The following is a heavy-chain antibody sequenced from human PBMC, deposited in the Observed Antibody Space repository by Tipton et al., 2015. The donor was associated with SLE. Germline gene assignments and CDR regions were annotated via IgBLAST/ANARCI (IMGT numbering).Heavy chain of an antibody. Sequence: SLRLSCAASGFTFSSYAMHWVRQAPGKGLEYVSAITSNGGTTYYADSVKGRFTISRDYSKNTLYLQMNTLRADDSAVYYCARRGFCSSETCSPFDYWGQGTLVTVSS. J-gene: IGHJ4*02. CDR3: ARRGFCSSETCSPFDY. CDR2: ITSNGGTT. CDR1: GFTFSSYA. D-gene: IGHD2-2*01. V-gene: IGHV3-64*04.